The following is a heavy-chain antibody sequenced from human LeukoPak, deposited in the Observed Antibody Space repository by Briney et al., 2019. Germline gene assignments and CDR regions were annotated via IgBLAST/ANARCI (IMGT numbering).Heavy chain of an antibody. CDR3: VKTSSGYYYFDY. Sequence: GGSLRLSCPASGFTFSSHAMSWVRQAPGKGLEWVSSITGSGVSTNNADSVKGRFTISRDNSENTLYLQMNSLRVEDTAVYYCVKTSSGYYYFDYWGQETLVTVSS. CDR2: ITGSGVST. J-gene: IGHJ4*02. CDR1: GFTFSSHA. V-gene: IGHV3-23*01. D-gene: IGHD3-22*01.